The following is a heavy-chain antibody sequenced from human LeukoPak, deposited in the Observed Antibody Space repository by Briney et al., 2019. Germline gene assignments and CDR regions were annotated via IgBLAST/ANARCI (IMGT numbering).Heavy chain of an antibody. CDR1: GFTFSSYG. CDR3: AKGEADDSTGADAFDI. V-gene: IGHV3-33*06. J-gene: IGHJ3*02. Sequence: PVGSLRLSCAASGFTFSSYGMHWVRQAPGKGLEWVAVIWDDGSNKYDATPVKGRFTISRDNSKNTLYLQMNSLRAEDTAVYYCAKGEADDSTGADAFDIWGQGTMVTVSS. D-gene: IGHD3-22*01. CDR2: IWDDGSNK.